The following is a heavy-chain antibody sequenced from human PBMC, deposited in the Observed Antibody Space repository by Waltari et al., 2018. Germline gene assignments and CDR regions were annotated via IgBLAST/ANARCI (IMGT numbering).Heavy chain of an antibody. CDR1: GYTFTSYD. J-gene: IGHJ4*02. V-gene: IGHV1-8*01. CDR3: ARAGRYDYVWGSYRGSDY. CDR2: MNPNSGNT. D-gene: IGHD3-16*02. Sequence: QVQLVQSGAEVKKPGASVKVSCKASGYTFTSYDINWVRQATGPGLEWMGWMNPNSGNTGYAQKFQGRVTMTRNTSISTAYMELSSLRSEDTAVYYCARAGRYDYVWGSYRGSDYWGQGTLVTVSS.